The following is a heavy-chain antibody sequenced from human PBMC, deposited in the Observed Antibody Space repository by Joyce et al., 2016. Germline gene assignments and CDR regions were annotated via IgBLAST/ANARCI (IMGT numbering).Heavy chain of an antibody. V-gene: IGHV4-4*02. D-gene: IGHD3-22*01. CDR2: VYHSAST. CDR3: ARVYYYDSSGYSRDYWYFDS. Sequence: QVQLQESGPGLVKPSGTLSLTCTVSGDSITRNHWWSWVRQSPGKGLEWIGEVYHSASTSYNPSLKSRVTISVDSSKNQFSLRLSSVTAADTAVYYCARVYYYDSSGYSRDYWYFDSWGRGTLVTVSS. CDR1: GDSITRNHW. J-gene: IGHJ2*01.